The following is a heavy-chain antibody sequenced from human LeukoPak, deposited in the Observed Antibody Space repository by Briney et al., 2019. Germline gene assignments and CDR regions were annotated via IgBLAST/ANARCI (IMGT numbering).Heavy chain of an antibody. Sequence: PSETLSLTCAAYGGSFSGDYWSWIRQPPGKGLEWIGEIHHNGGTNFSPSLKGRVAMSLDTSKNQVFLNLNSVAAADTAVYYCARGATPYGSGWLSVDWGQGTLVTVSS. CDR3: ARGATPYGSGWLSVD. CDR1: GGSFSGDY. CDR2: IHHNGGT. J-gene: IGHJ4*02. D-gene: IGHD6-19*01. V-gene: IGHV4-34*01.